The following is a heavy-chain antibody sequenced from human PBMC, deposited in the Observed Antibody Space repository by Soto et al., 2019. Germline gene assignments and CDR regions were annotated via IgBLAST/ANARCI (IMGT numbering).Heavy chain of an antibody. V-gene: IGHV3-30*18. J-gene: IGHJ4*02. Sequence: QVELVESGGGVVQPGRSLRLCCAASGFTFSTYGMHWVRQAPGKGLEWVAAMSYDGTKEYYVDSVKGRFTISRDNSRNILFLQLNSLRAEDTAVYYCAKEYGSTWIDHWGQGTLVTVSS. CDR3: AKEYGSTWIDH. D-gene: IGHD6-13*01. CDR1: GFTFSTYG. CDR2: MSYDGTKE.